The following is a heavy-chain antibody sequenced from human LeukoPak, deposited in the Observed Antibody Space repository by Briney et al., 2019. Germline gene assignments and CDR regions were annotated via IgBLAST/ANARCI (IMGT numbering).Heavy chain of an antibody. D-gene: IGHD6-13*01. J-gene: IGHJ4*02. Sequence: SETLSLTCTVSGGSISSDYWSWIRPPPGKGLEWIGYIYYRGSTNYNASLKSRVTISVDTSKKQFSLKLRSVSAADTAVYYCARWVAASSIDYWGQGTLVTVSS. CDR2: IYYRGST. CDR3: ARWVAASSIDY. V-gene: IGHV4-59*08. CDR1: GGSISSDY.